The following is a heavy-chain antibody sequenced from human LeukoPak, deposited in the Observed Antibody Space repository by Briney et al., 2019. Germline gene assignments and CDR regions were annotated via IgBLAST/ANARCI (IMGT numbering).Heavy chain of an antibody. CDR1: GGSISSGGYS. CDR2: IYHSGST. D-gene: IGHD1-1*01. J-gene: IGHJ4*02. CDR3: ARQGTGTTSISDY. V-gene: IGHV4-30-2*01. Sequence: NASQTLSLTCAVSGGSISSGGYSWSWIRQPPGKGLEWIGYIYHSGSTYYNPSLKSRVTISVDRSKNQFPLKLSSVTAADTAVYYCARQGTGTTSISDYWGQGTLVTVSS.